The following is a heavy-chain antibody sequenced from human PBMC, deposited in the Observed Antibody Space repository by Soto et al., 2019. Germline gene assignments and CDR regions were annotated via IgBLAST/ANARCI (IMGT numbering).Heavy chain of an antibody. CDR2: IYYSGST. D-gene: IGHD5-12*01. V-gene: IGHV4-39*07. Sequence: SETLSLTCTVSGGSISSSSYYWGWIRQPPGKGLEWIGSIYYSGSTYYNPSLKSRVTISVDTSKNQFSLKLNSVTAADTATYYCARGGYSGPNLFDPWGQGTLVPVSS. CDR1: GGSISSSSYY. CDR3: ARGGYSGPNLFDP. J-gene: IGHJ5*02.